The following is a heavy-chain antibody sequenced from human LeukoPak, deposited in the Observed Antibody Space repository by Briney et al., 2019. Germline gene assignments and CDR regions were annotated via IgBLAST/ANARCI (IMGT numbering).Heavy chain of an antibody. CDR3: ARLRSGSRGRFDY. CDR1: GFTFSSYE. Sequence: PGGSLRLSCAASGFTFSSYEMHWVRQAPGKGLEWVSSISSSSDYIYYADSVKGRFTISRDNAKNSLYLQMNSLRAEDTAVYYCARLRSGSRGRFDYWGQGTLVTVSS. J-gene: IGHJ4*02. V-gene: IGHV3-21*01. CDR2: ISSSSDYI. D-gene: IGHD1-26*01.